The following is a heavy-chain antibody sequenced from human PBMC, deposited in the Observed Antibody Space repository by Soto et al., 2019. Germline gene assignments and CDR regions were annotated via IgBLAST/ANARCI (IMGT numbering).Heavy chain of an antibody. V-gene: IGHV1-18*01. J-gene: IGHJ1*01. Sequence: QVQLVQSGAEVKKPGASVKVSCKASGYTFTSYGISWVRQAPGQGLEWMGWISAYNGNTNYAQKLQGRVTMTTDTSTSTAYKELRSLRSDDTAVYYCTSPYSSGLLTGDFQHWGQGTLVTVSS. D-gene: IGHD6-19*01. CDR2: ISAYNGNT. CDR3: TSPYSSGLLTGDFQH. CDR1: GYTFTSYG.